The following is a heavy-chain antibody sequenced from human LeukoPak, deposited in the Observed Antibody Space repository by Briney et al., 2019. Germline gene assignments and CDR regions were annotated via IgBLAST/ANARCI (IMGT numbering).Heavy chain of an antibody. CDR1: GFTFSSYA. CDR3: AREGMVRGVTDAFDI. CDR2: ISYDGSNK. J-gene: IGHJ3*02. V-gene: IGHV3-30-3*01. Sequence: GGSLRPSCAASGFTFSSYAMHWVRQAPGKGLEWVAVISYDGSNKYYADSVKGRFTISRDNSKNTLYLQMNSLRAEDTAVYYCAREGMVRGVTDAFDIWGQGTMVTVTS. D-gene: IGHD3-10*01.